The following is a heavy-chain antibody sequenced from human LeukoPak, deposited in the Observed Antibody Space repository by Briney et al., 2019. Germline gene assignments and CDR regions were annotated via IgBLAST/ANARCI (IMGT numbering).Heavy chain of an antibody. CDR2: ITNDGSST. J-gene: IGHJ4*02. Sequence: GGSLRLSCAASGLTFSSHWMHWVRQAPRKGRVWVSRITNDGSSTTYADSVKGRFTISRDNAKNMLYLQVNSLRAEDTAVYYCARAGSLWFGESKFDYWGQGTLVTVSS. CDR1: GLTFSSHW. D-gene: IGHD3-10*01. V-gene: IGHV3-74*01. CDR3: ARAGSLWFGESKFDY.